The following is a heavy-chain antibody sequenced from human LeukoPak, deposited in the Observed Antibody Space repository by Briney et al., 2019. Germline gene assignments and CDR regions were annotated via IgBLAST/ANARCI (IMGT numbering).Heavy chain of an antibody. CDR2: IYYSGTA. D-gene: IGHD1-26*01. V-gene: IGHV4-31*03. J-gene: IGHJ5*02. CDR1: GASIYSNLYY. CDR3: ARAAGDEWERQYWFDP. Sequence: PSETLSLTCTVSGASIYSNLYYWSWIRQLPGKGLEWIGYIYYSGTAYYNPSLKSRVTISLDTSKNQFSLKLTSVTAADTAVYYCARAAGDEWERQYWFDPWGQGTLVTVSS.